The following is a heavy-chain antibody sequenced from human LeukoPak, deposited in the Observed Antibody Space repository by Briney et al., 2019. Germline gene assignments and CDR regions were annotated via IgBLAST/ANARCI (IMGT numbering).Heavy chain of an antibody. CDR2: IYHSGST. D-gene: IGHD3-10*01. J-gene: IGHJ5*02. CDR3: ARDGLDLPMVRGKGFDP. CDR1: GGSISSGGYY. V-gene: IGHV4-30-2*01. Sequence: SQTLSLTCTVSGGSISSGGYYWSWIRQPPGKGLEWIGYIYHSGSTYYNPSLKSRVTISVDRSKNQFSLKLSSVTAADTAVYYCARDGLDLPMVRGKGFDPWGQGTLVTVSS.